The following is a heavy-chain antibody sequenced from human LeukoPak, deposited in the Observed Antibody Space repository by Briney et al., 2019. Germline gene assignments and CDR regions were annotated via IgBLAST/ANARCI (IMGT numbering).Heavy chain of an antibody. D-gene: IGHD6-19*01. CDR1: GYTFTSYY. CDR3: ARAITGSSGWSYYYGMDV. V-gene: IGHV1-46*01. J-gene: IGHJ6*02. Sequence: GASVKVPCKASGYTFTSYYMHWVRQAPGQGLEWMGIINPSGGSTSYAQKFQGRVTMTRDTSTSTVYMELSSLRSEDTAVYYCARAITGSSGWSYYYGMDVWGQGTTVTVSS. CDR2: INPSGGST.